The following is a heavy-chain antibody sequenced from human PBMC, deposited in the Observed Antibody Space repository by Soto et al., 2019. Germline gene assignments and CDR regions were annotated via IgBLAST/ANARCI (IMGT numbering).Heavy chain of an antibody. Sequence: GGSLRLSCAASGFTFSSYGMHWVRQAPGKGLEWVAVISYDGSNKYYADSVKGRFTISRDNSKNTLYLQMNSLRAEDTAVYYCANNIRRGFWSGYYTMSGDAFDIWGQGTMVTVSS. CDR1: GFTFSSYG. V-gene: IGHV3-30*18. J-gene: IGHJ3*02. D-gene: IGHD3-3*01. CDR2: ISYDGSNK. CDR3: ANNIRRGFWSGYYTMSGDAFDI.